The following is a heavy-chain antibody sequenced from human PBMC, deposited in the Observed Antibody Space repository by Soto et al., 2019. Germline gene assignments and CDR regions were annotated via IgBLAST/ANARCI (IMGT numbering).Heavy chain of an antibody. D-gene: IGHD6-19*01. V-gene: IGHV5-51*01. CDR1: GYSFTSYW. Sequence: PGESLKISCKGSGYSFTSYWIGWVRQMPGKGLEWMGIIYPGDSDTRYSPSFQGQVTISADKSISTAYLQWSSLKASDTSMYYCARQEYGSGWTYYYGMDVWGQGTTVTISS. J-gene: IGHJ6*02. CDR3: ARQEYGSGWTYYYGMDV. CDR2: IYPGDSDT.